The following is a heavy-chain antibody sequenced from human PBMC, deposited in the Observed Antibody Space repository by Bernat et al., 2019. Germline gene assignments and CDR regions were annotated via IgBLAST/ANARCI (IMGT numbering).Heavy chain of an antibody. J-gene: IGHJ6*02. D-gene: IGHD2-2*03. Sequence: QVQLVQSGAEVKKPGSSVKVSCKASGGTFSSYTISWVRQAPGQGLEWMGRIIPILGIANYAQKLQGRVTITADKSTSTAYMELSSLRSEDTAVYYCARVDIVVVPAADTPSYVLDFWGQGTTVTVSS. CDR1: GGTFSSYT. CDR2: IIPILGIA. CDR3: ARVDIVVVPAADTPSYVLDF. V-gene: IGHV1-69*02.